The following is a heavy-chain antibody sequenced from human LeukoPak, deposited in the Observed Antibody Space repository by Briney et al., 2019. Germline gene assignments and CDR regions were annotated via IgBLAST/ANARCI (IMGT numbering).Heavy chain of an antibody. Sequence: KGRFTISRDTSRNTVSLQMSSLRAEDTAVYYCARHTNSWYVSDYYSNCMDVWGKGTAVTVSS. J-gene: IGHJ6*03. CDR3: ARHTNSWYVSDYYSNCMDV. D-gene: IGHD6-13*01. V-gene: IGHV3-23*01.